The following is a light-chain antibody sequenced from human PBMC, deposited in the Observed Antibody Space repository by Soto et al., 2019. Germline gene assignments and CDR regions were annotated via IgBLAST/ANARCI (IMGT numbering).Light chain of an antibody. CDR3: TSLTSRSTMV. J-gene: IGLJ2*01. V-gene: IGLV2-14*01. CDR1: RSDIGGYNY. Sequence: QSVLTQPASVSGSLRQSITISCTGSRSDIGGYNYVSWYQHHPGKAPKLMIYDVTNRPSEVSNRFSGSKSGNTASLTISGLQAEEEADYYCTSLTSRSTMVFGGGTKVTVL. CDR2: DVT.